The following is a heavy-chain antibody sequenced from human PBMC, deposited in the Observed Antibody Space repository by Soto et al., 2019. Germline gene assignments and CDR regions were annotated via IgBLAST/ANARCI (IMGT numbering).Heavy chain of an antibody. D-gene: IGHD6-13*01. V-gene: IGHV4-39*01. Sequence: SETLSLTCTVSGGSISSSSYYWGWIRQPPGKGLEWIGSIYYSGSTYYNPSLKSRVTISVDTSKNQFSLKLSSVTAADTAVYYCERIGIAAAGKRYYYYGMDVWGQGTTVT. CDR1: GGSISSSSYY. CDR2: IYYSGST. J-gene: IGHJ6*02. CDR3: ERIGIAAAGKRYYYYGMDV.